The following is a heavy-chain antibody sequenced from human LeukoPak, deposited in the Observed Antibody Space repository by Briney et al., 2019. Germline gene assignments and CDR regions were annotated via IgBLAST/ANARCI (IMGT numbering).Heavy chain of an antibody. CDR2: ILYSENP. D-gene: IGHD3-10*01. CDR3: ARQGGLGVRGVFDI. V-gene: IGHV4-59*08. Sequence: PSETLSLTCTVSGASISSSYWTWIRQTPGKGLEWIGYILYSENPKYNPSLKGRVTISADTSKNHLSLRLSSVTAADTAVYYCARQGGLGVRGVFDIWGQGTTVTVSS. CDR1: GASISSSY. J-gene: IGHJ3*02.